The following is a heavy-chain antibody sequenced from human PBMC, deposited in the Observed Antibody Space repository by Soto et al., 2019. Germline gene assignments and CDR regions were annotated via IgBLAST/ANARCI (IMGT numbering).Heavy chain of an antibody. Sequence: SGPTLVNPTQTLTLTCTFSGFSLITSGVAVGWIRQAPRKAPEWLAFIFWDDDKRYSPSLENRLTITKDTSKNQVVLTMTNMDPVDTATYYCAHRPSGWYLFDYWGQGTLVTVSS. CDR1: GFSLITSGVA. J-gene: IGHJ4*02. V-gene: IGHV2-5*02. CDR3: AHRPSGWYLFDY. D-gene: IGHD6-19*01. CDR2: IFWDDDK.